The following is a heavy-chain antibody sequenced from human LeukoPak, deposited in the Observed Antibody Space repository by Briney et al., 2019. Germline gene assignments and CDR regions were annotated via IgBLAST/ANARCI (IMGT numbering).Heavy chain of an antibody. J-gene: IGHJ3*02. V-gene: IGHV4-34*01. D-gene: IGHD4-17*01. CDR3: ARGDYASFDAFDI. Sequence: TTSETLSLTCAVYGGSFSGYYWSWIRQPPGKGLEWIGEINHSGSTNYNPSLKSRVTISVDTSKNQFSLKLSSVTAADTAVYYCARGDYASFDAFDIWGQGTMVTVSS. CDR1: GGSFSGYY. CDR2: INHSGST.